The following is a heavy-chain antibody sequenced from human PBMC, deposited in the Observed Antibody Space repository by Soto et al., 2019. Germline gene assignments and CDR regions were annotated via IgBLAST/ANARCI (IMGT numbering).Heavy chain of an antibody. Sequence: QVQLVQSGAEVKHPGASMKVSCKASGYTLTGHYMHWVRQAPGQGLEWLGWINPNSGGTNYAQNFQGRVTKTRDTSISTAYMELSRLTSVDTAVYFCARDDGTTSGVDSWGQGTLVIVSS. V-gene: IGHV1-2*02. J-gene: IGHJ4*02. D-gene: IGHD1-7*01. CDR1: GYTLTGHY. CDR2: INPNSGGT. CDR3: ARDDGTTSGVDS.